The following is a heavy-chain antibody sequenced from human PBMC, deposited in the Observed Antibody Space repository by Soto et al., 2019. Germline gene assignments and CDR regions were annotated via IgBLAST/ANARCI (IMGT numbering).Heavy chain of an antibody. V-gene: IGHV3-15*07. J-gene: IGHJ4*01. CDR2: IKNKNDGGTI. CDR1: GFSFKNAW. Sequence: EVELVESGGGLVKPGGSLTLSCAASGFSFKNAWMNWVRQAPGKGLEWVGRIKNKNDGGTIDYAAFVKGRFTISRDASENTLYPHMNYLKTEDSAVYFCTGLWFGEIYNYWGQGSLVTVSS. CDR3: TGLWFGEIYNY. D-gene: IGHD3-10*01.